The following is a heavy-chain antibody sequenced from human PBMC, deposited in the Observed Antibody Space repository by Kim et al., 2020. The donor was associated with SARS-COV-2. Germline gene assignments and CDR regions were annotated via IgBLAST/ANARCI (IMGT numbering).Heavy chain of an antibody. V-gene: IGHV3-74*01. Sequence: GGSLRLSCVASGFSFNRHWMHWVRQAPGGGRGWVLRIGVNGTDTHYSDAVKGDFTIPRDKAKNTLYLQSSSLRAEDTALYYCARDREHTVTPDHPLFDRWGQGTRVTVSS. CDR2: IGVNGTDT. D-gene: IGHD4-17*01. CDR1: GFSFNRHW. CDR3: ARDREHTVTPDHPLFDR. J-gene: IGHJ5*02.